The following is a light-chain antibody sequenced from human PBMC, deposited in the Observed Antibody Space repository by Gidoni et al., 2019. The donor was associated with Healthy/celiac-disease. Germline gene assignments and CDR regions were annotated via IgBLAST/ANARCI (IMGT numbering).Light chain of an antibody. V-gene: IGKV1-39*01. CDR1: QSISCY. CDR3: QQGNSTPPT. CDR2: AAS. Sequence: DIQMTQSPSSLSASVGERVTITCRASQSISCYLNWYQQKPGEAPKLLIDAASILQSGVPSRFSGSGSGTDFTLTISSLQPDDFATYYCQQGNSTPPTFGEGTKVEIK. J-gene: IGKJ1*01.